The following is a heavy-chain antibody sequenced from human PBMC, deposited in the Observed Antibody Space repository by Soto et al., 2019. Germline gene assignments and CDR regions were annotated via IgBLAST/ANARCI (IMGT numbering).Heavy chain of an antibody. V-gene: IGHV4-31*03. D-gene: IGHD5-12*01. CDR1: GGSISSVGYS. CDR3: ASGGVFGATTDFDY. CDR2: IYDSGST. Sequence: QVQLQESGPGLVKPSQTLSLTCTVSGGSISSVGYSWSWIRQHPGKGLEWIGHIYDSGSTSYNPSLKSRITMSIDTSKNQFSLRLSSVTAADTAVYYCASGGVFGATTDFDYWGQGTLVTVSS. J-gene: IGHJ4*02.